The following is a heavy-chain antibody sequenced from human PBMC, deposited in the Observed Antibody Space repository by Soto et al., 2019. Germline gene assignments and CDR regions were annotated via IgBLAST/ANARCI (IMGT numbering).Heavy chain of an antibody. D-gene: IGHD3-16*01. V-gene: IGHV1-69*06. J-gene: IGHJ6*02. CDR1: GGTFSDFA. CDR3: ARDRIQLRLGKYSFNGMDV. Sequence: QVQLVQSGAEMRKPGSSLRVSCKASGGTFSDFAFSWVRQAPGQGLEWMGGIVPRFGSPNYAQKFGGRVTISADTSNSTVSMEVSSLRFDDTAVYFCARDRIQLRLGKYSFNGMDVWGQGTTITVSS. CDR2: IVPRFGSP.